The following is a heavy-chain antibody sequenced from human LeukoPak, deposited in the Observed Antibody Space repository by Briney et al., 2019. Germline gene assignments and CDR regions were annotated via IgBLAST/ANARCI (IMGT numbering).Heavy chain of an antibody. V-gene: IGHV4-34*01. Sequence: SETLSLTCAVYGGSFSGYYWSWIRQPPGKGLEWIGEINHSGSTNYNPPLKSRVTISVDTSKNQFSLKLSSVTAADTAVYYCARGPGAIDYWGQGTLVTVSS. D-gene: IGHD1-26*01. CDR3: ARGPGAIDY. CDR1: GGSFSGYY. J-gene: IGHJ4*02. CDR2: INHSGST.